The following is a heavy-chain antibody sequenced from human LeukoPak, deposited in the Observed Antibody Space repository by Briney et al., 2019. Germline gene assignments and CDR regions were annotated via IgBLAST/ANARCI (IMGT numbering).Heavy chain of an antibody. D-gene: IGHD2-21*02. Sequence: GGSLRLSCAASGFTFSTYGMHWVRQAPGKGLEGVAFMRYDGSNRYYADSVKGRFTISGDNSKNTLYLQMNSLRAEDTAVYYCARGGAYCGGDCMDVWGQGTTVTVSS. CDR2: MRYDGSNR. CDR1: GFTFSTYG. CDR3: ARGGAYCGGDCMDV. V-gene: IGHV3-30*02. J-gene: IGHJ6*02.